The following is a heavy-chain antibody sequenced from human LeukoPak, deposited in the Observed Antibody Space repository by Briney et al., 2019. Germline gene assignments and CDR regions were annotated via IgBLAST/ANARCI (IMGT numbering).Heavy chain of an antibody. Sequence: GGSLRLSCAASGFTFSKYWMLWVRQAPGKGLESVSRINTDGAVTTYADSVKGRSTVSRDNADNTMFLQMNSVRDEDTAVYYCATKQWLAPPPDSWGQGTPVTVSS. CDR3: ATKQWLAPPPDS. CDR1: GFTFSKYW. CDR2: INTDGAVT. D-gene: IGHD6-19*01. J-gene: IGHJ4*02. V-gene: IGHV3-74*01.